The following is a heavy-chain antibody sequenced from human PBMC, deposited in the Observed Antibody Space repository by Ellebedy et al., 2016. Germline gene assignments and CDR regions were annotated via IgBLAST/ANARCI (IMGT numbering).Heavy chain of an antibody. V-gene: IGHV1-46*01. D-gene: IGHD3-22*01. Sequence: ASVKVSXKASGDTFSRHGINWVRQAPGQGLEWMGIINPSGGSTSYTQKFQGRVTMTRDTSTRTVYMELSSLRSEDTAVYYCARVRSSSGYYPDAFDIWGQGTMVTVSS. CDR1: GDTFSRHG. CDR3: ARVRSSSGYYPDAFDI. J-gene: IGHJ3*02. CDR2: INPSGGST.